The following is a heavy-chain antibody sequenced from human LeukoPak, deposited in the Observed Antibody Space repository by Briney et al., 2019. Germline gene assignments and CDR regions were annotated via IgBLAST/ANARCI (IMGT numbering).Heavy chain of an antibody. CDR3: ARESPFSSSWSDYYYYGMDV. V-gene: IGHV3-33*01. Sequence: GGSLRLSCAASGFTFSNYAMHWVRQAPGKGLEWVAVIWYDGSTKYYEDSVKGRFTISRDNSNNTLYLQLNSLRAEDTAVYYCARESPFSSSWSDYYYYGMDVWGQGTTVTVSS. D-gene: IGHD6-13*01. CDR2: IWYDGSTK. CDR1: GFTFSNYA. J-gene: IGHJ6*02.